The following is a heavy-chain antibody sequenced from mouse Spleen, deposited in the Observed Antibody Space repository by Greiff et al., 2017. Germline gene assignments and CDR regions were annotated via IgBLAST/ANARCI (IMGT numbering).Heavy chain of an antibody. J-gene: IGHJ1*03. CDR2: IWSGGST. V-gene: IGHV2-2*01. Sequence: QVQLQQSGPGLVQPSQSLSITCTVPGFSLTSYGVHWVRQSPGKGLEWLGVIWSGGSTDYNAAFISRLSISKDNSKSQVFFKMNSLQADDTAIYYCARPSNYEYFDVWGTGTTVTVSS. CDR3: ARPSNYEYFDV. D-gene: IGHD2-5*01. CDR1: GFSLTSYG.